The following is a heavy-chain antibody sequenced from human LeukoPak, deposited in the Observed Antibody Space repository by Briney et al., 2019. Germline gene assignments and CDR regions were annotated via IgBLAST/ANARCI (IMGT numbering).Heavy chain of an antibody. CDR1: GFTFSSYE. Sequence: GGSLRLSCAASGFTFSSYEMNWVRQAPGKGLEWVAVISYDGSNKYYADSVKGRFTISRDNSKNTLYMQMNSLRAEDTAVYYCATPSRPRGLFDAFDIWGQGTVVTVSS. V-gene: IGHV3-30*04. CDR3: ATPSRPRGLFDAFDI. CDR2: ISYDGSNK. D-gene: IGHD6-19*01. J-gene: IGHJ3*02.